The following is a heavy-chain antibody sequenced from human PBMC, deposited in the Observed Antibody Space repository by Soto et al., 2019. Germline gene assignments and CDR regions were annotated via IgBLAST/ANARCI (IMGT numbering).Heavy chain of an antibody. CDR2: MNPDGSEQ. CDR1: GFTFTDYW. CDR3: KRDLNHESGP. V-gene: IGHV3-7*04. Sequence: EVHLVESGGGLVQPGGSLRLSCAASGFTFTDYWMPWVGQAPGKGLEGVANMNPDGSEQYYLDSVKGRFTISRDNAKNSLYVQMNSLRVEDTGDYYCKRDLNHESGPWGQGTQVIVSP. D-gene: IGHD3-3*01. J-gene: IGHJ5*02.